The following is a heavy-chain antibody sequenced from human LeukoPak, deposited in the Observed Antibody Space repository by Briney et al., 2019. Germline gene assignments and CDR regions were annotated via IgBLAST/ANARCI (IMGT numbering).Heavy chain of an antibody. Sequence: GGSLRLSCAASGFTFSRYWMSWVRQAPGKGLEWVANIKQDGSDKYYVDSVKGRFTISRDNAKNSLFLQMNSLRAEDTAVYYCASPTVTTPLGFDYWGQGTLVTVSS. CDR3: ASPTVTTPLGFDY. D-gene: IGHD4-17*01. V-gene: IGHV3-7*01. J-gene: IGHJ4*02. CDR2: IKQDGSDK. CDR1: GFTFSRYW.